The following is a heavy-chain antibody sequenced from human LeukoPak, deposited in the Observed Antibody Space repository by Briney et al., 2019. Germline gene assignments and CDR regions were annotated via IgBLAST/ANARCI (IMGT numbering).Heavy chain of an antibody. V-gene: IGHV3-21*01. CDR2: ISSSSSYI. D-gene: IGHD5-12*01. CDR1: GFTFSSYS. CDR3: ARIYSGYDYFDY. Sequence: GGSLRLSYAASGFTFSSYSMNWVRQAPGKGLEWVSSISSSSSYIYYADSVKGRFTISRDNAKNSLYLQMNSLRAEDTAVYYCARIYSGYDYFDYWGQGTLVTVSS. J-gene: IGHJ4*02.